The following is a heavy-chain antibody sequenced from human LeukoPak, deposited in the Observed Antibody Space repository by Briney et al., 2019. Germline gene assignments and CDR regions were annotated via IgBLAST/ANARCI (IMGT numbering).Heavy chain of an antibody. CDR1: GFTFSSYA. CDR3: AKDVSTLWFGELFDY. CDR2: ISGSGGST. D-gene: IGHD3-10*01. J-gene: IGHJ4*02. Sequence: GGSLRLSCAASGFTFSSYAMSWVRQAPGKGLEWVSAISGSGGSTYYADSVKGRFTVSRDNSKNTLYLQMNSLRAEDTAVYYCAKDVSTLWFGELFDYWGQGTLVTVSS. V-gene: IGHV3-23*01.